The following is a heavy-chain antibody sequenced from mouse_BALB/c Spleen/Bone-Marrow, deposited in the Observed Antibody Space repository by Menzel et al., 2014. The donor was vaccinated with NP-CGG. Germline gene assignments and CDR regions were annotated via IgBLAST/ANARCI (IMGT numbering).Heavy chain of an antibody. V-gene: IGHV2-9*02. CDR1: GFSLTSYG. D-gene: IGHD6-1*01. CDR2: IWAGGST. J-gene: IGHJ4*01. CDR3: ARPTPRYFAMDY. Sequence: VQRVESGPGLVAPSQSLSIPCTVSGFSLTSYGVHWVRQPPGRGLEWLGVIWAGGSTNYNSALMSRLSISKDNSKSQVFLKMNSLQTDDTAMYYCARPTPRYFAMDYWGQGTSVTVSS.